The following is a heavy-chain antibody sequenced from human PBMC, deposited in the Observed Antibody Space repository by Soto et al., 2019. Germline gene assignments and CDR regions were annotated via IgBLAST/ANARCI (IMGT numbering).Heavy chain of an antibody. Sequence: EVQLVESGGGLVQPGGSLRLSCAASGFTFSSYSMNWVRQAPGKGLEWVSYISSSSSTIYYAVSVRGRFTISRDNAKNALYLQTNSLRAEDAAVYYCATSLDVWGQGTTVTVSS. CDR1: GFTFSSYS. CDR2: ISSSSSTI. D-gene: IGHD6-6*01. CDR3: ATSLDV. J-gene: IGHJ6*02. V-gene: IGHV3-48*01.